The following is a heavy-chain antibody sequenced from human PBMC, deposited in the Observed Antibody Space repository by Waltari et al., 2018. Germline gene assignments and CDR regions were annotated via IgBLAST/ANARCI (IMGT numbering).Heavy chain of an antibody. CDR1: GDAITSSN. CDR2: VVSTGGP. J-gene: IGHJ5*01. D-gene: IGHD3-3*01. CDR3: ARYERTPHENWFDS. Sequence: HVQLQESGPGLVKPSEDLSPTCSVPGDAITSSNWSLIRQSAGKGLEWLGLVVSTGGPNYNPYLKSRVSRSVDTAKNQFSLTLTSVTAADTGGYYCARYERTPHENWFDSCGQGTLVTVSS. V-gene: IGHV4-4*07.